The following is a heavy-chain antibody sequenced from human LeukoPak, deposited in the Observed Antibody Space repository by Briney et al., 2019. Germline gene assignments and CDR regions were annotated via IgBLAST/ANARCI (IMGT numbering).Heavy chain of an antibody. CDR3: AREMVSSWYDRPFDP. J-gene: IGHJ5*02. CDR2: IYYSGST. D-gene: IGHD6-13*01. CDR1: GGSISSYY. Sequence: SETLSLTCTVSGGSISSYYWSWIRQPPGKGLEWIGYIYYSGSTNYNPSLKSRVTISVDTSKNQFSLKLSSVTAADTAVYYGAREMVSSWYDRPFDPWGQGTLVTVSS. V-gene: IGHV4-59*01.